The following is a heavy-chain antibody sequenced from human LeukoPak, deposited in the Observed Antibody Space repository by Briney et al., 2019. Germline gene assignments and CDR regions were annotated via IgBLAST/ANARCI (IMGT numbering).Heavy chain of an antibody. CDR2: ISAYNGNT. Sequence: ASVKVSCKASGYTFTSYGISWVRQAPGQGLEWRGWISAYNGNTNYAQKLQGRVTMTTDTSTSTAYMELRSLRSDDTAVYYCARAVVVVTPDAFDIWGQGTMVTVSS. J-gene: IGHJ3*02. D-gene: IGHD3-22*01. CDR3: ARAVVVVTPDAFDI. CDR1: GYTFTSYG. V-gene: IGHV1-18*01.